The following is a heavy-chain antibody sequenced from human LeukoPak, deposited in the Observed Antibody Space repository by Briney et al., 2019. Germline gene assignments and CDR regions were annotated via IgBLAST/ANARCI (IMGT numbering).Heavy chain of an antibody. V-gene: IGHV1-69*02. CDR2: IIPILGIA. CDR3: AQYDFWSGYLADDAFDI. CDR1: GGTFSSYT. Sequence: SVKVSCKASGGTFSSYTISWLRQAPGQGLEWMGRIIPILGIANYAQKFQGRVTITADKSTSTAYMELSSLRSEDTAVYYCAQYDFWSGYLADDAFDIWGQGTMVTVSS. D-gene: IGHD3-3*01. J-gene: IGHJ3*02.